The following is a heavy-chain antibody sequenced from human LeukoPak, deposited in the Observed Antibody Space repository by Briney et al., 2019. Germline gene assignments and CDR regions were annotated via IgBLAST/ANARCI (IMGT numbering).Heavy chain of an antibody. CDR2: ISGSGGST. Sequence: PGESLKISCAASGFTFSSYAMSWVRQAPGKGLEWVSAISGSGGSTYYADSVKGRFTISRDNSKNTLYLQMNSLRAEDTAVYYCAKARYGDYVAPVGGPFDYWGQGTLVTVSS. J-gene: IGHJ4*02. CDR3: AKARYGDYVAPVGGPFDY. D-gene: IGHD4-17*01. CDR1: GFTFSSYA. V-gene: IGHV3-23*01.